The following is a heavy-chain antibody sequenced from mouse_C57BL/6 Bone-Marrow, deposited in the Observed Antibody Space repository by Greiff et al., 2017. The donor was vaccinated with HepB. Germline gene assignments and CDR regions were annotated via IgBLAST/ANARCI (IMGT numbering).Heavy chain of an antibody. CDR3: ARHDYGSSSWFAY. J-gene: IGHJ3*01. D-gene: IGHD1-1*01. CDR2: ISNGGGST. V-gene: IGHV5-12*01. CDR1: GFTFSDYY. Sequence: EVHLVESGGGLVQPGGSLKLSCAASGFTFSDYYMYWVRQTPEKRLEWVAYISNGGGSTYYPDTVKGRFTISRDNAKNTLYLQMSRLKSEDTAMYYCARHDYGSSSWFAYWGQGTLVTVSA.